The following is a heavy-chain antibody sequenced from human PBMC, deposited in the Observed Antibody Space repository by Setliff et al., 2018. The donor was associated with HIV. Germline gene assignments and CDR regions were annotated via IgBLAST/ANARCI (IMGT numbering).Heavy chain of an antibody. CDR2: IIPIFGTA. D-gene: IGHD5-12*01. Sequence: SVKVSCKASGGPLSNYAISWVRQAPGQGLEWMGGIIPIFGTAKYAQKFLGRLTITADESTSTAYMELSSLRSEDTAVYYCARLREMATINYYYNYMDVWGKGTMVTVSS. CDR3: ARLREMATINYYYNYMDV. V-gene: IGHV1-69*13. J-gene: IGHJ6*03. CDR1: GGPLSNYA.